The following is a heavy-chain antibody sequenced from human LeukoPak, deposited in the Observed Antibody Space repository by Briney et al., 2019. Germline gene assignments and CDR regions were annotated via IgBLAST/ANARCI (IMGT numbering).Heavy chain of an antibody. CDR1: GGSFSGYY. CDR2: INHSGST. D-gene: IGHD1-26*01. CDR3: ARATHSGSYYYYYGMGV. J-gene: IGHJ6*02. Sequence: SETLSLTCAVYGGSFSGYYWSWIRQPPGKGLEWIGEINHSGSTNYNPSLKSRVTISVDTSKNQFSLKLSSVTAADTAVYYCARATHSGSYYYYYGMGVWGQGTTVTVSS. V-gene: IGHV4-34*01.